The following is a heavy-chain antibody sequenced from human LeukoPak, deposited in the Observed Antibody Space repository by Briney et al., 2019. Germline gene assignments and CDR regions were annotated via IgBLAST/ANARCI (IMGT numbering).Heavy chain of an antibody. J-gene: IGHJ4*02. D-gene: IGHD1-1*01. CDR2: ISSSSSTI. V-gene: IGHV3-48*01. Sequence: GGSLRLSCAASGFTFSSYSMNWVRQAPGKGLEWVSYISSSSSTIYYADSVKGRFTISRDNAKNSLYLQMNSLRAEDTAVYYCARHLRKAKENWNPIVAFDYWGQGTLVTVSS. CDR1: GFTFSSYS. CDR3: ARHLRKAKENWNPIVAFDY.